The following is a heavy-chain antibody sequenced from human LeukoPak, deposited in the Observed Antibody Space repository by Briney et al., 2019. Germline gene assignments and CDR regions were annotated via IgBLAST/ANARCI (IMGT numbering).Heavy chain of an antibody. V-gene: IGHV4-59*01. CDR3: ARVSWPGRGSRFDP. CDR2: ISSSGST. CDR1: GGSINNYF. D-gene: IGHD3-16*01. Sequence: SETLSLTCTVSGGSINNYFWSWIRQPPGKGLEWIGYISSSGSTNYSPSLKSRVTISVDTSKNQFSLKLSSVTAADTAVYYCARVSWPGRGSRFDPWGQGTLVTVSS. J-gene: IGHJ5*02.